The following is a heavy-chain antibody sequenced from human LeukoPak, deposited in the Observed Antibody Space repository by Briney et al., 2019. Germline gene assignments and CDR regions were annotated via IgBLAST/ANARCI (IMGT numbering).Heavy chain of an antibody. CDR2: ISYDGSNK. Sequence: PGRSLRLSCAASGFTFSSYGMHWVRQAPGKGLEWVAVISYDGSNKYYADSVKGRFTISRDNSKNTLYLQMNSLRAEDTAVYYCARAIGDYGEDRSWGQGTLVTVSS. CDR3: ARAIGDYGEDRS. CDR1: GFTFSSYG. D-gene: IGHD4-17*01. J-gene: IGHJ4*02. V-gene: IGHV3-30*03.